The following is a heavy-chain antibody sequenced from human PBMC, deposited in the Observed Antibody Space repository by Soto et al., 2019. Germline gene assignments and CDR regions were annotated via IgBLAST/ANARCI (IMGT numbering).Heavy chain of an antibody. CDR2: INHSGST. J-gene: IGHJ4*02. V-gene: IGHV4-34*01. CDR1: GGSFSGYY. D-gene: IGHD3-10*01. CDR3: ARPATYGSGDY. Sequence: SETLSLTCAVYGGSFSGYYWSWIRQPPGKGLEWIGEINHSGSTNYSPSLKSRVTISVDTSKNQFSLKLSSVTAADTAVYYCARPATYGSGDYWGQGTLVTVSS.